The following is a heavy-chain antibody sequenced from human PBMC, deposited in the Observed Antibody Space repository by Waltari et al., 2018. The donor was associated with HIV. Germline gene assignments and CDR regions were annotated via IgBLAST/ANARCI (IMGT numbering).Heavy chain of an antibody. V-gene: IGHV3-7*01. J-gene: IGHJ4*02. CDR2: IKQDGSEI. D-gene: IGHD6-13*01. CDR1: GFTFSSYW. CDR3: ARRGGRSSPLGY. Sequence: EVKLVESGGGLVQPGGSLRLSCAASGFTFSSYWLSWVRQAPGKGLGWVANIKQDGSEIYYVDAVKGRFTISRDNAKNSLYLQMNSLRAEDTAVYFCARRGGRSSPLGYWGQGTLVTVSS.